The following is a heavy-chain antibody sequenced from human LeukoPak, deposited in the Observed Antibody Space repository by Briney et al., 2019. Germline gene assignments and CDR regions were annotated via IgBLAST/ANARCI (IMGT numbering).Heavy chain of an antibody. V-gene: IGHV1-18*01. CDR3: ARVPYPGGSDY. CDR1: GYTFTSYD. CDR2: ISAYNGNT. J-gene: IGHJ4*02. D-gene: IGHD4-23*01. Sequence: ASVKVSCKASGYTFTSYDINWVRQATGQGLEWMGWISAYNGNTNYAQKLQGRVTMTTDTSTSTAYMELRSLRSDDTAVYYCARVPYPGGSDYWGQGTLVTVSS.